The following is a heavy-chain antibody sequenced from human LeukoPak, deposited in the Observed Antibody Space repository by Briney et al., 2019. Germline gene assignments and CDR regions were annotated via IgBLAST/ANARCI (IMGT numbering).Heavy chain of an antibody. CDR2: IYYSGST. V-gene: IGHV4-39*01. J-gene: IGHJ3*02. CDR1: GRAFTYYY. CDR3: ARLRTTSHDAFDI. D-gene: IGHD2-2*01. Sequence: PSETLSLTCSFNGRAFTYYYWTWIRQPPGKGLEWIGSIYYSGSTYYNASLKSRVTISVDTSKNQFSLKLISVTAADTAVYYCARLRTTSHDAFDIWGQGTMVTVSS.